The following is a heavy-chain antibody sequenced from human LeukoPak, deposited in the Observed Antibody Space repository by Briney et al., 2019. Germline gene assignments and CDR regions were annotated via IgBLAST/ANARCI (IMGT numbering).Heavy chain of an antibody. CDR3: AKEIASSGWSAAGY. CDR2: ISSSGSTI. D-gene: IGHD6-19*01. CDR1: GFTFSDYY. V-gene: IGHV3-11*01. Sequence: GGSLRLSCAASGFTFSDYYMSWIRQAPGKGLEWVSYISSSGSTIYYADSVKGRFTISRDNSKNTLYLQMNSLRAEDTAVYYCAKEIASSGWSAAGYWGQGTLVTVSS. J-gene: IGHJ4*02.